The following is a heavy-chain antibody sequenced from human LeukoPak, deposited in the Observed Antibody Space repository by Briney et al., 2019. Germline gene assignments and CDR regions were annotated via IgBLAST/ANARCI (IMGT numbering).Heavy chain of an antibody. D-gene: IGHD1/OR15-1a*01. J-gene: IGHJ4*02. CDR3: ARVMNREGTNY. CDR2: INPNTGNT. Sequence: GASVKVSCKASGYTFTNYAMNWVRQAPGQGLEWMGWINPNTGNTDYAQKFLGRVTMTRDTSISTAYMELNRLRSDDTAVYYCARVMNREGTNYWGQGTLVTVSS. V-gene: IGHV1-2*02. CDR1: GYTFTNYA.